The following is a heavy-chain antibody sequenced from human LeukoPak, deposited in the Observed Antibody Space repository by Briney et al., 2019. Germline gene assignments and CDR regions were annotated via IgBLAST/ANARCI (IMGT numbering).Heavy chain of an antibody. Sequence: EASVKVCCKASGYTFTSYGISWVRQAHGQGHERMGWISAYNGNTNYAQKLQGRVTMTTDTSTSTAYMELRSLRSDDTAVYYCARGSGTARFDYCGQGTLVTVSS. D-gene: IGHD1-26*01. CDR2: ISAYNGNT. CDR1: GYTFTSYG. CDR3: ARGSGTARFDY. J-gene: IGHJ4*02. V-gene: IGHV1-18*01.